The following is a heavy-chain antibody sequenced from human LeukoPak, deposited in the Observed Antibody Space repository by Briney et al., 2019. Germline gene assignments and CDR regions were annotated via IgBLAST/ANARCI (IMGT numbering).Heavy chain of an antibody. V-gene: IGHV1-2*02. J-gene: IGHJ4*02. Sequence: ASVKVSCKASGYTFTGYYMHWVRQAPGQGLEWMGWINPNSGGTNYAQKFQGRVTMTRDTSISTAYMELSRLRSDDTAVYYCARQFGYSSSWRYYFDYWGQGTLVTVSS. CDR2: INPNSGGT. D-gene: IGHD6-13*01. CDR1: GYTFTGYY. CDR3: ARQFGYSSSWRYYFDY.